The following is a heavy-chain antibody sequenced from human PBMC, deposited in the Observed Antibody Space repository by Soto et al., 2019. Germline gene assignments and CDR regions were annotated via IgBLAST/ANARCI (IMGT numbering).Heavy chain of an antibody. CDR3: ARGGVSTRTFDY. CDR1: GYNFAGYW. D-gene: IGHD3-3*01. J-gene: IGHJ4*02. CDR2: IYPSDSDT. V-gene: IGHV5-51*01. Sequence: GESLKISCKGSGYNFAGYWIAWVRQMPGKGLELMGIIYPSDSDTRYRPSFQGQVTISADKSISSAYLQWSSLRASDTAMYYCARGGVSTRTFDYWGKGTQVTV.